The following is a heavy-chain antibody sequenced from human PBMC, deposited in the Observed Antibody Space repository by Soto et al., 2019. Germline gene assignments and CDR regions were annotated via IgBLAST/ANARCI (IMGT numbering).Heavy chain of an antibody. CDR2: VFSSGST. Sequence: QVQLQESGPGLVKPSETLSLTCTVSGGSISSYYWTWVRQSTGKGLEWIGYVFSSGSTNYNPSLESRVTISLDTSKNQFSPKVISVTAADTAVYYCARRGKKSFYYYMDVWGKGTTVTVSS. J-gene: IGHJ6*03. CDR1: GGSISSYY. V-gene: IGHV4-59*08. CDR3: ARRGKKSFYYYMDV.